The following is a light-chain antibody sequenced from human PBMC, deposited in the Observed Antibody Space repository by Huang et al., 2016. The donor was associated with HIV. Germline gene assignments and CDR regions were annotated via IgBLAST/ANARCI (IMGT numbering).Light chain of an antibody. V-gene: IGKV3-11*01. CDR1: QSVRSD. CDR2: DAS. CDR3: QQRSDWPRIT. J-gene: IGKJ5*01. Sequence: EIELTQSPGTLSLSPGERATLACRASQSVRSDLAWYRQQPGQAPRLLIYDASKRATDTPARFSGSGSGTDFILTISSLEPEDFAIYYCQQRSDWPRITFGQGTRLEIK.